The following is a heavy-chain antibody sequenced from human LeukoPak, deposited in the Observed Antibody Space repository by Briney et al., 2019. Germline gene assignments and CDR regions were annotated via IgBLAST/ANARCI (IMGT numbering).Heavy chain of an antibody. V-gene: IGHV4-34*01. Sequence: SETLSLTCAVYGGSFSGYYWNWIRQSPEKGLEWIGEINHSGNTNYNPSLKSRVTMSVDTTKNQFSLKVTSVTAADTAVYYCARAQSRGNWYPIGHWGQGTLVTVSS. CDR3: ARAQSRGNWYPIGH. J-gene: IGHJ4*02. D-gene: IGHD6-13*01. CDR2: INHSGNT. CDR1: GGSFSGYY.